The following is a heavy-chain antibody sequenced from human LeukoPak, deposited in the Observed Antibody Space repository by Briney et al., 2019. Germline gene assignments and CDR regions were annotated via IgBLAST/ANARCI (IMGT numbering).Heavy chain of an antibody. Sequence: GGYLRLSCAASGFTFSDSWMSWVRQAPGKGLEWVANMNQDGSAKGYVDSVKGRFTISRDNARNSLYPQMSSLRPEDTAVYYCATYTHWVAGDVWGQGTTVTVSS. CDR2: MNQDGSAK. CDR1: GFTFSDSW. D-gene: IGHD3-16*01. V-gene: IGHV3-7*01. CDR3: ATYTHWVAGDV. J-gene: IGHJ6*02.